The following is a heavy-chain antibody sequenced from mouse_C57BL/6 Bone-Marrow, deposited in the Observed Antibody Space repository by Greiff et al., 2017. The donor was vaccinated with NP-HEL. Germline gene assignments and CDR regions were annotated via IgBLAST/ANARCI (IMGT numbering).Heavy chain of an antibody. CDR2: IDPSDSYT. V-gene: IGHV1-59*01. D-gene: IGHD2-1*01. Sequence: QVQLQQPGAELVRPGTSVKLSCKASGYTFTSYWMHWVKQRPGQGLEWIGVIDPSDSYTNYNQKFKGKAKLTVDTSSSTAYVQLSSLTSEDSAVYYCARGEYGNYWYFDVWGTGTTVTVSS. CDR1: GYTFTSYW. J-gene: IGHJ1*03. CDR3: ARGEYGNYWYFDV.